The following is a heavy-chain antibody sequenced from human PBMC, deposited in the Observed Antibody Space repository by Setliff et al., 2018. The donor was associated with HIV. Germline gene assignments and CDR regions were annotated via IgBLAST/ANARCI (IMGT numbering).Heavy chain of an antibody. J-gene: IGHJ4*02. D-gene: IGHD6-13*01. CDR1: RTTFSGYG. CDR2: ISYDGNSQ. CDR3: ARVQQQLLQEDDYFDY. V-gene: IGHV3-30*03. Sequence: SLRLSCRGFRTTFSGYGLNWVRQAPGKGREWVAVISYDGNSQYYADSVKGRFTLSRDNFRNTLYLQMNSLRPEDTAVYYCARVQQQLLQEDDYFDYWGQGTLVTVSS.